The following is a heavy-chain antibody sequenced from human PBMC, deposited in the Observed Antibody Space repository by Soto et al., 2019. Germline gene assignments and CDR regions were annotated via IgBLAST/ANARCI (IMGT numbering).Heavy chain of an antibody. J-gene: IGHJ4*02. D-gene: IGHD6-13*01. Sequence: HGETLKISCKGSGYSFTSYWIGWVRQMPGKGLEWMGIIYPGDSDTRYSPSFQGQVTISADKSISTAYLQWSSLKASDTTMYYCARPSEGGYGSSWFIFDYWGQGTLVTVSS. V-gene: IGHV5-51*01. CDR3: ARPSEGGYGSSWFIFDY. CDR1: GYSFTSYW. CDR2: IYPGDSDT.